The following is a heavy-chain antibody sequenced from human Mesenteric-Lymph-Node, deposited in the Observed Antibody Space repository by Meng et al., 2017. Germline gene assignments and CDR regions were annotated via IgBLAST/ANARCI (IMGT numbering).Heavy chain of an antibody. J-gene: IGHJ5*02. D-gene: IGHD6-19*01. CDR3: AKDPGAGEVGFDP. CDR1: GFTFDDYA. V-gene: IGHV3-9*01. CDR2: ISWNSGSI. Sequence: GGSLRLSCAASGFTFDDYAMHWVRQAPAKGLEWVSGISWNSGSIDYADSVKGRFTISRDNAKNSLYLQMNSLRAEDTAVYYCAKDPGAGEVGFDPWGQGTLVTVSS.